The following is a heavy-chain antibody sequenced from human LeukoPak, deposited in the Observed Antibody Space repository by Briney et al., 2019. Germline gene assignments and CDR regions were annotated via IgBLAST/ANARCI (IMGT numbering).Heavy chain of an antibody. CDR2: ISSSSSYT. Sequence: IPGGSLRLSCAASGFTFSDYYMSWIRQAPGKGLEWVSYISSSSSYTNYADSVKGRFTISRDNSKNTLYLQMNSLRTEDTAVYYCAKAEGYDILTGLDYWGQGTLVTVSS. J-gene: IGHJ4*02. V-gene: IGHV3-11*03. CDR1: GFTFSDYY. D-gene: IGHD3-9*01. CDR3: AKAEGYDILTGLDY.